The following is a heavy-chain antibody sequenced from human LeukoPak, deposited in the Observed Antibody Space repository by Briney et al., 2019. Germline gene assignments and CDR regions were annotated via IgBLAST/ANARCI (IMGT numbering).Heavy chain of an antibody. D-gene: IGHD6-19*01. CDR1: GGSFSGYY. CDR2: INHSGST. CDR3: AAGVSGWYPYYFDY. J-gene: IGHJ4*02. Sequence: SETLSLTCAVYGGSFSGYYWSLIRQPPRKGLEWIGEINHSGSTNYNPSLKSRVTISVDTSKNQSSLKLSSVTAADTAVYYCAAGVSGWYPYYFDYWGQGTLVTVSS. V-gene: IGHV4-34*01.